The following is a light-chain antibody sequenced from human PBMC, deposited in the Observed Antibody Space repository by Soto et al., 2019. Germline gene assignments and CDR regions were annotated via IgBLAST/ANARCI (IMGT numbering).Light chain of an antibody. J-gene: IGLJ3*02. CDR1: SSNIGAGYD. CDR2: GNS. V-gene: IGLV1-40*01. Sequence: QSVLTQPPSVSGAPGQRVTISCTGSSSNIGAGYDVHWYQQLPGTAPKLLIYGNSNRPSGVPDRFSGSKSGTSASLAITGLQAEDEADYYCQFYDISLSALFGGGTKVTVL. CDR3: QFYDISLSAL.